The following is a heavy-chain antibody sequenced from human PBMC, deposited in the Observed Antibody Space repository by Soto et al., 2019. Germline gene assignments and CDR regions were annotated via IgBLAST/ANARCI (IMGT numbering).Heavy chain of an antibody. CDR1: GYTFTSYG. D-gene: IGHD1-1*01. Sequence: QVQLVQSGAEVKKPGASVKVSCKASGYTFTSYGISWVRQAPGQGLEWMGWISAYNGNTNYAQKLQGRVTMTTDTSTRTAYMELRRLRSDDTAVYYCASSRSTWDFDYWGQGTLVTVSS. CDR2: ISAYNGNT. V-gene: IGHV1-18*01. CDR3: ASSRSTWDFDY. J-gene: IGHJ4*02.